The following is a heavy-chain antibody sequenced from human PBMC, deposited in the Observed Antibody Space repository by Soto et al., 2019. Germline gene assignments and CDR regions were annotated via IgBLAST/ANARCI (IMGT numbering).Heavy chain of an antibody. CDR3: AREKYYYDSSGYFPDAFDI. J-gene: IGHJ3*02. CDR1: GYTFTGYY. D-gene: IGHD3-22*01. Sequence: ASVKVSCKASGYTFTGYYMHWVRQAPGQGLEWMGWINPNSGGTNYAQKFQGRVTMTRDTSTSTVYMELSSLRSEDTAVYYCAREKYYYDSSGYFPDAFDIWGQGTMVTVS. V-gene: IGHV1-2*02. CDR2: INPNSGGT.